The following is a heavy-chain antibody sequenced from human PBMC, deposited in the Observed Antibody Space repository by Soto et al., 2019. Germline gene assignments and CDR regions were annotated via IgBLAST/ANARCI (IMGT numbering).Heavy chain of an antibody. J-gene: IGHJ6*02. V-gene: IGHV4-39*01. CDR2: IYYSGST. CDR1: GGSISSSSYY. D-gene: IGHD3-3*01. CDR3: ARQSWTHSGMDV. Sequence: PSETLSLTCTVSGGSISSSSYYWGWIRQPPGKGLEWIGSIYYSGSTYYNPSLKSRVTISVDTSKNQFSLKLSSVTAADTAVYYCARQSWTHSGMDVWGQGTTVTVSS.